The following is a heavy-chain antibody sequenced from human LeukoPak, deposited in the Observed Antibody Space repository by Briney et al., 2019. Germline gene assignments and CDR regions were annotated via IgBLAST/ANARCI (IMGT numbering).Heavy chain of an antibody. CDR1: GFTFSSYA. Sequence: GGSLRLSCAASGFTFSSYAMSWVRQAPGKGLEWVSAISGGGGGTYYADSVKGRFTIPRDNSKNTLYLQMNSLRAEDTAVYYCAKARYYFDYWGQGTLVTVSS. J-gene: IGHJ4*02. V-gene: IGHV3-23*01. CDR2: ISGGGGGT. D-gene: IGHD3-16*01. CDR3: AKARYYFDY.